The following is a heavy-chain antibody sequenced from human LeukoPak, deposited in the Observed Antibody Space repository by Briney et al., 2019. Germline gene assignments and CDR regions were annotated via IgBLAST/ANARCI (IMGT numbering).Heavy chain of an antibody. J-gene: IGHJ4*02. Sequence: ASVKVSCKASGYTFTSYDINWVRQATGQGLEWMGWMNPNSGNTGYAQKFQGRVTITADESTSTAYMELSSLRSQDTAVYYCARAPYVDTAMAVVPPRLGCWGRG. CDR1: GYTFTSYD. CDR3: ARAPYVDTAMAVVPPRLGC. D-gene: IGHD5-18*01. V-gene: IGHV1-8*01. CDR2: MNPNSGNT.